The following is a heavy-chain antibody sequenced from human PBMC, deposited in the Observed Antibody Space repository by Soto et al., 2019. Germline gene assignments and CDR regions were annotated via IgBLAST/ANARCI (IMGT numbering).Heavy chain of an antibody. CDR2: ISAYNGNT. D-gene: IGHD6-19*01. J-gene: IGHJ6*03. CDR1: GYSFTNYG. Sequence: QDQLVQSGVEVKKPGASVKVSCKASGYSFTNYGITWVRQAPGQGFEWMGWISAYNGNTNYAQKFQGRVTMTTEASTSTAYLELRSLRSADKAVYYCARDRGVAPPVAGNTHYYYYVDVWGKGTTVTVSS. V-gene: IGHV1-18*01. CDR3: ARDRGVAPPVAGNTHYYYYVDV.